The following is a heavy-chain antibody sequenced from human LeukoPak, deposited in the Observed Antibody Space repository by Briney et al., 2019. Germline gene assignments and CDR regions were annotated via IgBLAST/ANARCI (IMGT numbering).Heavy chain of an antibody. V-gene: IGHV4-59*08. CDR3: ARHRAYSSSSPFDY. CDR2: IYYTGST. CDR1: GGSISSLY. D-gene: IGHD6-6*01. Sequence: SETLSLTCSVSGGSISSLYWSWIRQPPGKGLEWIGYIYYTGSTNYNPSLKSRVTIFVDMSKNQFSLGLSFVTAADTALYYCARHRAYSSSSPFDYWGQGTLVTVSS. J-gene: IGHJ4*02.